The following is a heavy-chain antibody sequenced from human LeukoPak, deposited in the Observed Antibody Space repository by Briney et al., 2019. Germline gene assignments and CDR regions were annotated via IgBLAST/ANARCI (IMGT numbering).Heavy chain of an antibody. J-gene: IGHJ5*02. V-gene: IGHV1-8*03. CDR2: MNPNSGNT. D-gene: IGHD3-10*01. Sequence: ASVKVSCKAFGYTFTSYDINWVRKATGKGLEWMGWMNPNSGNTGYAQKFQGRVTITRNTSISTAYMELSSLRSEDTAVYYCARGRGRITMVRGVITNWFDPWGQGTLVTVSS. CDR1: GYTFTSYD. CDR3: ARGRGRITMVRGVITNWFDP.